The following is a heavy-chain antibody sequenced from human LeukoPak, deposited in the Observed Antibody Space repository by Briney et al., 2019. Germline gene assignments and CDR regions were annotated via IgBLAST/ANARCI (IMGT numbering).Heavy chain of an antibody. V-gene: IGHV1-8*03. D-gene: IGHD6-13*01. J-gene: IGHJ1*01. CDR3: ARSSSWYSVVGYFQH. CDR2: MNPNSGNT. Sequence: ASVKVSCKASGYTFTSYDINWVRQATGQGLEWMGWMNPNSGNTGYAQKFQGRVTITRNTSISTAYMELSRLRSDDTAVYYCARSSSWYSVVGYFQHWGQGTLVTVSS. CDR1: GYTFTSYD.